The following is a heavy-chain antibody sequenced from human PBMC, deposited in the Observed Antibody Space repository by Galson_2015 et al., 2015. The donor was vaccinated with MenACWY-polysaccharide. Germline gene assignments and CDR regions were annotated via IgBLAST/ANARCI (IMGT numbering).Heavy chain of an antibody. CDR2: VSGGALDT. CDR3: ARRVADGVVIMFDFYYYAMDV. J-gene: IGHJ6*02. D-gene: IGHD3-3*01. Sequence: SLRLSCAASGFRFDNFAMTWVRQAPGKGLEWVAGVSGGALDTYYAESVKGRFTISRDNSKNTLYLQMNILRVEDTAVYYCARRVADGVVIMFDFYYYAMDVWGQGTTVTVS. CDR1: GFRFDNFA. V-gene: IGHV3-23*01.